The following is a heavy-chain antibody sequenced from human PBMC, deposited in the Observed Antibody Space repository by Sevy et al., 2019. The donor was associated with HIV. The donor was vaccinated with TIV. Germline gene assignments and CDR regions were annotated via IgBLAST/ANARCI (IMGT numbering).Heavy chain of an antibody. D-gene: IGHD5-18*01. Sequence: GGSLRLSCVVSGLTFSSDSMNWVHQAPGKGLEWLAYISSSSRTIYHADSVEGRFTISRDNDKKSVFLQMNNLRDEDSATYYCARDVDTPFVRSFDSWGQGTLVTVSS. CDR1: GLTFSSDS. V-gene: IGHV3-48*02. CDR2: ISSSSRTI. J-gene: IGHJ4*02. CDR3: ARDVDTPFVRSFDS.